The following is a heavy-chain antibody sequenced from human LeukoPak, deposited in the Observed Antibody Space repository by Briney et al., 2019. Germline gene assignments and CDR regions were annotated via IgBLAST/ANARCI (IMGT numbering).Heavy chain of an antibody. J-gene: IGHJ4*02. D-gene: IGHD3-22*01. CDR3: ARRYYYDSSGYSAEEYFDY. Sequence: PSETLSLTCSVSGDSISTSSSYWGWIRQPPGKGLEWIGSIYYSGSTYYNTSLKSRVTISVDTSKNQFSLKLSSVTAADTAVYYCARRYYYDSSGYSAEEYFDYWGQGTLVTVSS. CDR1: GDSISTSSSY. V-gene: IGHV4-39*01. CDR2: IYYSGST.